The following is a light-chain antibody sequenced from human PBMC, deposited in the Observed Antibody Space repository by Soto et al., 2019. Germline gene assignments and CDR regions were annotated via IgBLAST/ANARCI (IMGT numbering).Light chain of an antibody. J-gene: IGKJ4*01. CDR1: QSINSW. CDR2: KAS. V-gene: IGKV1-5*03. Sequence: DIQLTQSPSTLSASVGDRVTNTCRASQSINSWLAWYQQKQGKAPKLLVYKASSLESRVPSRFSGSGSGTEFTLTISTLQPDDFATYYCQQYEAYPLTFGGGTKVEI. CDR3: QQYEAYPLT.